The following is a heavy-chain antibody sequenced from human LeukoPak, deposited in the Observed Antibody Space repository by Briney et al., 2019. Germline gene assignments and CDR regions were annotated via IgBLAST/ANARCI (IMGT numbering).Heavy chain of an antibody. CDR1: GLTFSHYW. CDR3: AKEEWFRFDI. J-gene: IGHJ4*02. Sequence: GGSLRLSCTASGLTFSHYWMTWVRQAPGKGLERVAKINPNGSEKYYVDSVKGRFTISRDNTKNSVYVQINSLRADDTAVYFCAKEEWFRFDIWGQGTSVTVSS. D-gene: IGHD3-10*01. CDR2: INPNGSEK. V-gene: IGHV3-7*01.